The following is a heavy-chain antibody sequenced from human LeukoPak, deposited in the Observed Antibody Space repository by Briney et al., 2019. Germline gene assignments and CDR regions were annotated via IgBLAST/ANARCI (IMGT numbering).Heavy chain of an antibody. J-gene: IGHJ3*02. CDR2: IIPILGIA. V-gene: IGHV1-69*04. Sequence: GASVKVSCKASGGTFSSYAISWVRQAPGQGLECMGRIIPILGIANYAQKFQGRVTIAADKSTSTAYMELSSLRSEDTAVYYCARSYSGSYAAFDIWGQGTMVTVSS. D-gene: IGHD1-26*01. CDR1: GGTFSSYA. CDR3: ARSYSGSYAAFDI.